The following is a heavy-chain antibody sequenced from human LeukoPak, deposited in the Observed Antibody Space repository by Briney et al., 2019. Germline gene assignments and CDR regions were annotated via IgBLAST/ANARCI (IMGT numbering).Heavy chain of an antibody. Sequence: GGSLRLSCAASGFTFSTYAMAWVRPAPGKGLEWVSSLNDVGGDAYYADSVKGRFTISRDNSKNTLFLKINSLEAEDTAAYSVKRPSESRANGGCYFESWGQGTLVTVSP. D-gene: IGHD2-8*01. V-gene: IGHV3-23*01. CDR3: KRPSESRANGGCYFES. CDR2: LNDVGGDA. CDR1: GFTFSTYA. J-gene: IGHJ4*02.